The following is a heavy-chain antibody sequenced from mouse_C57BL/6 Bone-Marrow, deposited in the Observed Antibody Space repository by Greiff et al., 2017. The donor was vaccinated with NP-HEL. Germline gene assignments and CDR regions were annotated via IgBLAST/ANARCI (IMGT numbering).Heavy chain of an antibody. CDR3: AREGSFYYDSYYAMDY. V-gene: IGHV1-52*01. Sequence: VQLQQSGAELVRPGSSVKLSCKASGYTFPSYWMHWVKQRPIQGLEWIGNIDPSDSETHYNQKFKDKATLTVDKSSRTAYMQLSSLTSEDSAVYYCAREGSFYYDSYYAMDYWGQGTSVTVSS. CDR1: GYTFPSYW. J-gene: IGHJ4*01. CDR2: IDPSDSET. D-gene: IGHD2-4*01.